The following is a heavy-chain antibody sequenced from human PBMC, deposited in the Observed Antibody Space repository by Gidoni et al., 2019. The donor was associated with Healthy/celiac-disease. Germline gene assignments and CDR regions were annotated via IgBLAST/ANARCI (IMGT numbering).Heavy chain of an antibody. J-gene: IGHJ3*02. CDR1: GGSISSGLYY. CDR2: IYTSGST. V-gene: IGHV4-61*02. Sequence: QVQLQESGPGLVKPSQTLSLTCTVSGGSISSGLYYWRWIPQPAGKGLEWIGRIYTSGSTNYNPALKSRVTISVDTSKNQFSLKLSSVTAADTAVYYCARAPNYYDSSGYKRGAAFDIWGQGTMVTVSS. D-gene: IGHD3-22*01. CDR3: ARAPNYYDSSGYKRGAAFDI.